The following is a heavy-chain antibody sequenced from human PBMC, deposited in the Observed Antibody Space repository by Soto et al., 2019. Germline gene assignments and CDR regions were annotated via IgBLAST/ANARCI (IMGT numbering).Heavy chain of an antibody. CDR1: VFTFSSYA. Sequence: GGSLRLSCASSVFTFSSYAMHCVRHSPGKWLEWMAVISYDGSNKYYADSVKGRFTISRDNSKNTLYLQMNSLRAEDTAVYYCARVSAIFLVGLGVYGMDLWGQGTLVTVSS. V-gene: IGHV3-30-3*01. J-gene: IGHJ6*01. CDR2: ISYDGSNK. CDR3: ARVSAIFLVGLGVYGMDL. D-gene: IGHD3-3*01.